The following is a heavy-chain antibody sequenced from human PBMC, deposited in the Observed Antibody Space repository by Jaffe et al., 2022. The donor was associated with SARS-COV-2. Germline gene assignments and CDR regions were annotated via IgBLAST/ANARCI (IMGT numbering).Heavy chain of an antibody. CDR1: GDSVSSNSAA. V-gene: IGHV6-1*01. CDR2: TYYRSKWYN. D-gene: IGHD6-6*01. J-gene: IGHJ6*02. CDR3: ARGNYSSSLPRPSYYYYYGMDV. Sequence: QVQLQQSGPGLVKPSQTLSLTCAISGDSVSSNSAAWNWIRQSPSRGLEWLGRTYYRSKWYNDYAVSVKSRITINPDTSKNQFSLQLNSVTPEDTAVYYCARGNYSSSLPRPSYYYYYGMDVWGQGTTVTVSS.